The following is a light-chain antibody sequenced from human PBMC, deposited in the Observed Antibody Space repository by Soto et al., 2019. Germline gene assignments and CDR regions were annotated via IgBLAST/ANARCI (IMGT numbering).Light chain of an antibody. J-gene: IGLJ1*01. CDR2: SNN. Sequence: QSVLPQPPSASGTPGQRVTISCSGSSSNIGSNTVNWYQQLPGTAPKLLIYSNNQRPSGVPDRFSGSKSGTSASLAISGLQSEDEADYYCAAWYDSLNGPGYVFGTGTKLTVL. CDR3: AAWYDSLNGPGYV. V-gene: IGLV1-44*01. CDR1: SSNIGSNT.